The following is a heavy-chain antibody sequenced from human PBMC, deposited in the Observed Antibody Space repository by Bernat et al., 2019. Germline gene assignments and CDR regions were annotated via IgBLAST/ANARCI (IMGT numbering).Heavy chain of an antibody. J-gene: IGHJ6*03. CDR3: TPKYPYSMDF. V-gene: IGHV3-73*02. Sequence: EVQLVESGGGLVQPGGSLKLSCAASGFTFSGSAMHWVRQASGKGLEWVGRIRNKTNNYATHNVARRKAGFTITRDDSKTTPNLERTPRKTKTTAIYYVTPKYPYSMDFGGKGATSTV. D-gene: IGHD2-21*02. CDR2: IRNKTNNYAT. CDR1: GFTFSGSA.